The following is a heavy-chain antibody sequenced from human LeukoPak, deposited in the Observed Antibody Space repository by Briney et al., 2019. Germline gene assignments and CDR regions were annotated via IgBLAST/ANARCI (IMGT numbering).Heavy chain of an antibody. CDR3: AKDPGRCSSGRASHCFFDY. V-gene: IGHV3-30*18. Sequence: GGSLRLSCAASGFTFSSYGMHWVRQAPGKGLEWVAVISYDGSNKYYADSVKGRFTISRDNSKNTLYLQMNSLRAEDTAVYYCAKDPGRCSSGRASHCFFDYWGQGTLVTVSS. CDR1: GFTFSSYG. J-gene: IGHJ4*02. D-gene: IGHD6-19*01. CDR2: ISYDGSNK.